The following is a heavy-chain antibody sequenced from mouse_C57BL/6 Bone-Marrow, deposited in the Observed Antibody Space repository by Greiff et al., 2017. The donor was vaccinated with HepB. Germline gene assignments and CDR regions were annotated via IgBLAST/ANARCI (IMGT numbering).Heavy chain of an antibody. Sequence: EVQVVESGPGLVKPSQSLSLTCSVTGYSITSGYYWNWIRQFPGNKLEWMGYISYDGSNNYNPSLKNRISITRDTSKNQFFLKLNSVTTEDTATYYCARDRSTMVTSYAMDYWGQGTSVTVSS. CDR2: ISYDGSN. V-gene: IGHV3-6*01. J-gene: IGHJ4*01. CDR3: ARDRSTMVTSYAMDY. CDR1: GYSITSGYY. D-gene: IGHD2-1*01.